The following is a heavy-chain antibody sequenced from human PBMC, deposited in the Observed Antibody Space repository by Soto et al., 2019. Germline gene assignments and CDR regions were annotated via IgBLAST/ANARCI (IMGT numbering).Heavy chain of an antibody. Sequence: PGKGLEWIGYIYYSGSTYYNPSLKSRVTISVDTSKNQFSLKLSFVTAADTAVYYFVFFFQAEDGIRDVRSVSAFLLNRSSDL. D-gene: IGHD3-10*02. CDR2: IYYSGST. CDR3: VFFFQAEDGIRDVRSVSAFLLNRSSDL. V-gene: IGHV4-31*02. J-gene: IGHJ2*01.